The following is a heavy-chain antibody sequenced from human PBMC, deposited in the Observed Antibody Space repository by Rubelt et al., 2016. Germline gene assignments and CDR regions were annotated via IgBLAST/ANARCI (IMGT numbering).Heavy chain of an antibody. V-gene: IGHV1-18*01. Sequence: QVQLVQSGAEVKKPGASVKVSCKASGYTFTSYGISWVRQAPGQGLEWMGWISAYNGNTNYVQKHQGRVTMTTDTSTSTAYMELRSLRSDDTAVYYCARDNYDFWSGQQYYYYGMDVWGQGTTVTVSS. CDR2: ISAYNGNT. CDR3: ARDNYDFWSGQQYYYYGMDV. D-gene: IGHD3-3*01. J-gene: IGHJ6*02. CDR1: GYTFTSYG.